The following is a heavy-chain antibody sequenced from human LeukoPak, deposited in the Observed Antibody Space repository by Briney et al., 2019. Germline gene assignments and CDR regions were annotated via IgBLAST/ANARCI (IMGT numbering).Heavy chain of an antibody. CDR2: IIPIFGTA. CDR1: GGTFSSYA. Sequence: SVKVSCKAYGGTFSSYAIGWVRHAPGHWLEWMGGIIPIFGTANYAQKFQGRVTITAAESTSTAYMELSSLRSEDTAVYYCARAADCSGGSCYLNWFDPWGQGTLVTVSS. D-gene: IGHD2-15*01. CDR3: ARAADCSGGSCYLNWFDP. J-gene: IGHJ5*02. V-gene: IGHV1-69*01.